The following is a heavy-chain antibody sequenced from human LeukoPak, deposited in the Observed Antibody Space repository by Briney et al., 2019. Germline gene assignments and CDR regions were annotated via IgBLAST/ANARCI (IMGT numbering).Heavy chain of an antibody. D-gene: IGHD6-19*01. Sequence: SETLSLTFAVYGGSFSGYYWSWIRQPPGKGLEWIGEINHSGSTNYNPSLKSRVTISVDTSKNQFSLKLSSVTAADTAVYYCARFPQWLGPPFDYWGQGTLVTVSS. V-gene: IGHV4-34*01. CDR3: ARFPQWLGPPFDY. J-gene: IGHJ4*02. CDR1: GGSFSGYY. CDR2: INHSGST.